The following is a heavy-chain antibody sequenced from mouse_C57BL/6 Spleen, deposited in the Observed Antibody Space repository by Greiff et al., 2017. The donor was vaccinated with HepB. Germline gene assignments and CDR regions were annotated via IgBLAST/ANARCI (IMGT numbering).Heavy chain of an antibody. D-gene: IGHD2-4*01. CDR2: IDPSDSET. V-gene: IGHV1-52*01. J-gene: IGHJ1*03. CDR3: ARSVDYDGNWYFDV. Sequence: VQLQQPGAELVRPGSSVKLSCKASGYTFTSYWMHWVKQRPIQGLEWIGNIDPSDSETHYNQKFKDKATLTVDKSSSTAYMQLSSLTSEDSAVYYCARSVDYDGNWYFDVWGTGTTVTVSS. CDR1: GYTFTSYW.